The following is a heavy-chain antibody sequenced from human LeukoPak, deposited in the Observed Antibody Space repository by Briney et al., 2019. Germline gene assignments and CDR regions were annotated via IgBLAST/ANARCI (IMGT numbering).Heavy chain of an antibody. CDR1: GFTFSGHW. Sequence: GGPLRLSCAASGFTFSGHWMHWVRQAPGKGLVWVSRIYSNSSITSYADSVKGRFTISRDNSKSTLYLQMNSLRAEDTAVYYCARVRPGSDYVDFDYWGQGTLVTVSS. J-gene: IGHJ4*02. D-gene: IGHD4-17*01. CDR2: IYSNSSIT. CDR3: ARVRPGSDYVDFDY. V-gene: IGHV3-74*01.